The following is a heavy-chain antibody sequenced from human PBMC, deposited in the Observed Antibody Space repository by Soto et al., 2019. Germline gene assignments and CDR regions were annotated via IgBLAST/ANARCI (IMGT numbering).Heavy chain of an antibody. CDR3: ARDDPGPYSRSYYYYGMDV. CDR1: GFTFSSYA. Sequence: PGGSLRLSCAASGFTFSSYAMSWVRQAPGKGLEWVSVIYSGGSTYYADSVKGRFTISRDNSKNTLYLQMNSLRAEDTAVYYCARDDPGPYSRSYYYYGMDVWGQGTTVTVSS. J-gene: IGHJ6*02. D-gene: IGHD4-4*01. CDR2: IYSGGST. V-gene: IGHV3-53*01.